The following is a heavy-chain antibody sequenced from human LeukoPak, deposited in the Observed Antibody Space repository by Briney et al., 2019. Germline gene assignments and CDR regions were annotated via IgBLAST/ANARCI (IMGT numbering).Heavy chain of an antibody. CDR2: INPNSGGT. D-gene: IGHD5-24*01. Sequence: ASVKVSCKASGYTFTGYYMHWVRQAPGQGLEWMGWINPNSGGTNYARKLQGRVTMTTDTSTSTAYMELRSLRSDDTAVYYCARDGAERDGYNLPGSVYQNNWFDPWGQGTLVTVSS. CDR3: ARDGAERDGYNLPGSVYQNNWFDP. V-gene: IGHV1-2*02. J-gene: IGHJ5*02. CDR1: GYTFTGYY.